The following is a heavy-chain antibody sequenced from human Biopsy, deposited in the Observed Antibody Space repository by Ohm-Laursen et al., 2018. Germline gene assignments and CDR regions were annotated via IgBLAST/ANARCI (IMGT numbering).Heavy chain of an antibody. V-gene: IGHV1-2*02. D-gene: IGHD3-9*01. CDR3: ARVPAYPSIDGYYGLDL. J-gene: IGHJ6*02. CDR2: INPNSGNA. CDR1: GYTFAGYY. Sequence: ATVKISCKASGYTFAGYYLHWVRQAPGHGLEWMGWINPNSGNANYAQSFQGRLTVTRDTSISTAYMELTSLTFDDTAIYYCARVPAYPSIDGYYGLDLWGQGTTVTVSS.